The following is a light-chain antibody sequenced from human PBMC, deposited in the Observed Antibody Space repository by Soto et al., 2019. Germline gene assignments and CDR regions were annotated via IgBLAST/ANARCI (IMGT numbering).Light chain of an antibody. J-gene: IGKJ1*01. Sequence: EIVLTQSPGTLSLSPGERATLSCRASQSVSTNSLAWYQQRPGQPPRLLIYGASNRATGIPDRFSGRGSGADFALPIRRLEPEDFAVYSCQQYGTSPRTFGQGTKVEI. CDR2: GAS. CDR1: QSVSTNS. CDR3: QQYGTSPRT. V-gene: IGKV3-20*01.